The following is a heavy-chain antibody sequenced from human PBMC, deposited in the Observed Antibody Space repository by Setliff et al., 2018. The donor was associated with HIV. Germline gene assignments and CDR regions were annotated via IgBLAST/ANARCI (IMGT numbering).Heavy chain of an antibody. Sequence: GGSLRLSCVTSGFTFSSYSMNWVRQAPGKGLEWVSPISSSSDYIYYADSVEGRFIISRDNAKNSLYLQMHSLRAEDTAVYYCVRDGSSAGSFYPEYFQYWGQGTLVTVSS. CDR3: VRDGSSAGSFYPEYFQY. J-gene: IGHJ1*01. CDR2: ISSSSDYI. V-gene: IGHV3-21*01. CDR1: GFTFSSYS. D-gene: IGHD1-26*01.